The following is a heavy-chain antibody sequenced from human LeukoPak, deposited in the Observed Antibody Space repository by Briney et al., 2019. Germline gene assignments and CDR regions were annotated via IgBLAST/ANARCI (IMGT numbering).Heavy chain of an antibody. Sequence: GGSLRLSCAASGFTFSIYGMHWVRQAPGKGLEWVAFIRYDGSNKYYADSVKGRFTISRDNSKNTLYLQMNSLRAEDTAVYYCAKADSSGYYNFDYWGQGTLVTVSS. CDR3: AKADSSGYYNFDY. V-gene: IGHV3-30*02. J-gene: IGHJ4*02. D-gene: IGHD3-22*01. CDR1: GFTFSIYG. CDR2: IRYDGSNK.